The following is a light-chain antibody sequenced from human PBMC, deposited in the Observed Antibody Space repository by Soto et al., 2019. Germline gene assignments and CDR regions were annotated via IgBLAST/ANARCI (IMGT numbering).Light chain of an antibody. CDR1: QSVSIS. V-gene: IGKV3-11*01. J-gene: IGKJ3*01. CDR2: DAS. Sequence: EIVLTQSPDTLSLSPGERATLSCRASQSVSISLAWYQQKPGQAPRLLIYDASHRATGIPARFSGSGSGTDFTLSIRSLEREEFAVYYCQQRSNLRAEVTFGPGTKVDSK. CDR3: QQRSNLRAEVT.